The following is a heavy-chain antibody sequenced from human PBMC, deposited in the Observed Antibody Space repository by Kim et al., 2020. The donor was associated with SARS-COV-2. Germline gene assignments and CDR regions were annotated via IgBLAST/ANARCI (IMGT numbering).Heavy chain of an antibody. V-gene: IGHV3-23*01. D-gene: IGHD2-2*01. J-gene: IGHJ4*02. Sequence: RFTISRDNSKNTLYLQMNSLRAEDTAVYYCAKDPRPTLTTSYQLLSYFDYWGQGTLVTVSS. CDR3: AKDPRPTLTTSYQLLSYFDY.